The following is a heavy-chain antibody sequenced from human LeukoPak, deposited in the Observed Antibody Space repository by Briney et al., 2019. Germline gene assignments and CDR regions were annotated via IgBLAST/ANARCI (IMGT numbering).Heavy chain of an antibody. CDR3: ARDRHGSGSYFDY. CDR2: IYHSGST. V-gene: IGHV4-30-2*01. D-gene: IGHD3-10*01. CDR1: GGSISSGGYY. J-gene: IGHJ4*02. Sequence: SETLSLTCNVSGGSISSGGYYWSWIRQPPGKGLEWIGYIYHSGSTYYNPSLKSRVTISVDRSKNQFSLKLSSVTAADTAVYYCARDRHGSGSYFDYWGQGTLVTVSS.